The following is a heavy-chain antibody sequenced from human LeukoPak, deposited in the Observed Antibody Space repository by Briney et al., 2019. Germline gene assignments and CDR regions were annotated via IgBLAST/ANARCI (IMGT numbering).Heavy chain of an antibody. D-gene: IGHD3-10*01. V-gene: IGHV3-48*04. CDR2: ISSSSSTI. CDR3: ARDRTVRGVRPIDY. J-gene: IGHJ4*02. CDR1: GFTFSSYS. Sequence: GGSLRLSCAASGFTFSSYSMNWVRQAPGKGLEWVSYISSSSSTIYYADSVKGRFTISRDNAKNSLYLQMNSLRAEDTAVYYCARDRTVRGVRPIDYWGQGTLVTVSS.